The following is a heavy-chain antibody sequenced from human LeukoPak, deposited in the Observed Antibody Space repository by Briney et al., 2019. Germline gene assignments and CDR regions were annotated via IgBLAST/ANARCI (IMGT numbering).Heavy chain of an antibody. CDR1: GFIFDDYT. J-gene: IGHJ4*02. CDR3: ARDQLGRVY. CDR2: ISWDGGST. D-gene: IGHD7-27*01. V-gene: IGHV3-43*01. Sequence: GGSLRLSCAVSGFIFDDYTMHWVRQAPGKGLEWVSLISWDGGSTYYADSVKGRFTISGDNSKNTLYLQMNSLRADDTAVYYCARDQLGRVYWGQGTLVTVSS.